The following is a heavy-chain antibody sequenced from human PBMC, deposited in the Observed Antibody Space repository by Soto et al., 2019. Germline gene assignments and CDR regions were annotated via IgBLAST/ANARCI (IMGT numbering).Heavy chain of an antibody. CDR2: ISAGNGNT. D-gene: IGHD4-17*01. CDR3: ARASSTYGDSDAFDI. CDR1: GYTFTSYG. J-gene: IGHJ3*02. V-gene: IGHV1-18*01. Sequence: ASVKVSCKASGYTFTSYGISWVRQAPGQGLEWMGWISAGNGNTKYSQKFQGRVTITADESTSTAYMELSSLRSEDTAVYYCARASSTYGDSDAFDIWGKRTMVTVSS.